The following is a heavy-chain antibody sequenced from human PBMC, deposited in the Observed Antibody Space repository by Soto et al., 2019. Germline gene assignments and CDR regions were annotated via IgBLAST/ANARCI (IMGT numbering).Heavy chain of an antibody. CDR2: IGTAGDP. V-gene: IGHV3-13*05. CDR1: GFTFSSYD. Sequence: LRLSCAASGFTFSSYDMHWVRQATGKGLEWVSAIGTAGDPYYPGSVKGRFTISRENAKNSLYLQMNSLRAGDTAVYYCARGGGSGYSRNLYYYYGMDVWGQGTTVTVSS. J-gene: IGHJ6*02. D-gene: IGHD6-13*01. CDR3: ARGGGSGYSRNLYYYYGMDV.